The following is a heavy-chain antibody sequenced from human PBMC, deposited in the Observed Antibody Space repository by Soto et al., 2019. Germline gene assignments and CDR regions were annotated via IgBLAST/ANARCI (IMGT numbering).Heavy chain of an antibody. V-gene: IGHV1-18*01. CDR1: GYTFTSYG. CDR2: ISAYNGNT. Sequence: QVPLVQSGAEVKKPGASVKVSCKASGYTFTSYGISWVRQAPGQGLEWMGWISAYNGNTNYAQKLQGRVTMTTVTSTSTAYMELRSLRSDDTAVYYCARGPHFHTFRSVSSGYDLAEYFQHWGQGTLVTVSS. D-gene: IGHD3-22*01. J-gene: IGHJ1*01. CDR3: ARGPHFHTFRSVSSGYDLAEYFQH.